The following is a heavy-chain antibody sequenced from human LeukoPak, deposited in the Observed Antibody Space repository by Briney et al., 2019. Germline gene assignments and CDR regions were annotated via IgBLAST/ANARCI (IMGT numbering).Heavy chain of an antibody. V-gene: IGHV1-2*02. D-gene: IGHD1-26*01. CDR3: ARGIVEGASGYFDF. Sequence: ASVKVSCMASGYTFTGYYIHWVRQAPGQGLEWMGWINPNSGGTNYAQKFQGTVTMTRGTSISTAYMELSRLRSDDTAVYYCARGIVEGASGYFDFWGQGALVTASS. J-gene: IGHJ4*02. CDR2: INPNSGGT. CDR1: GYTFTGYY.